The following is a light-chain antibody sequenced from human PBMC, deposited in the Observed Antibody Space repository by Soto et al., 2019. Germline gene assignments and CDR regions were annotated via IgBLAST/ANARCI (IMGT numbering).Light chain of an antibody. CDR1: QSVSNSY. CDR2: GAS. Sequence: LTQSPGTLSLSPGERATLSCRASQSVSNSYLAWYQQKPGQAPRLLIYGASTRATGIPDRFSGSGSGTDFTLTISRLEPEDFAVYYCQQYGSPPTITFGQGTRLETK. V-gene: IGKV3-20*01. CDR3: QQYGSPPTIT. J-gene: IGKJ5*01.